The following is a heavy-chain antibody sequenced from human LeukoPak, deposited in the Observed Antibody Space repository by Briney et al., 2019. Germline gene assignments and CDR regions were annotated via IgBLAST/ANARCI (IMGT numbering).Heavy chain of an antibody. V-gene: IGHV4-39*01. CDR2: MYYTGST. CDR3: ARLSMHTFGGARSGFDY. D-gene: IGHD3-16*01. CDR1: GGSITSSTYY. Sequence: SDTLSFTCTVSGGSITSSTYYWGWVRQPPGKGLEWIGHMYYTGSTYHNPSLKSRVTTSVDTSKKQFSLKLTSVTAADTAVYYCARLSMHTFGGARSGFDYWGQGTLVTVSS. J-gene: IGHJ4*02.